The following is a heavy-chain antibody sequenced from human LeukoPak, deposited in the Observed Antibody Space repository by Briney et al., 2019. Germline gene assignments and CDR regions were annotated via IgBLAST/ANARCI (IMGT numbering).Heavy chain of an antibody. CDR2: INPSGGSK. J-gene: IGHJ3*02. V-gene: IGHV1-46*01. CDR1: GYTFTTYY. CDR3: ARGATDDSFDI. Sequence: ASVKVSCKASGYTFTTYYMHWVRQAPGQGLEWMGIINPSGGSKNYAQKFQGRLTMTRDTSTSTVYMNLSSLRSEDTAVYYCARGATDDSFDIWGQGTMVTVSS.